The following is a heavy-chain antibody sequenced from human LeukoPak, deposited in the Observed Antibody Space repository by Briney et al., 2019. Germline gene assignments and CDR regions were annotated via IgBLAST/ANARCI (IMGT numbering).Heavy chain of an antibody. D-gene: IGHD3-22*01. CDR1: GGSFSGYY. Sequence: SETLSLTCAVYGGSFSGYYWSWIRQPPGKGLEWIGEINHSGSTNYNPSLKSRVTISVDTSKNQFSLKLSSVTAADTAVYYCARRSSGYYGAGAFDIWGQGTMVTVSS. J-gene: IGHJ3*02. CDR3: ARRSSGYYGAGAFDI. CDR2: INHSGST. V-gene: IGHV4-34*01.